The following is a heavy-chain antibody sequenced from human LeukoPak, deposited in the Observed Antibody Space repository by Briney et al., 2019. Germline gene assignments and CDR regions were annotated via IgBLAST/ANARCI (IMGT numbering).Heavy chain of an antibody. V-gene: IGHV1-18*01. CDR2: ITTHNGKT. D-gene: IGHD3-3*01. Sequence: ASVKVSCKTSGYTFTNYGISWVRQAPGQGLEWMGCITTHNGKTNYAETLQGRVTMTTDAFTSTAYMDLRSLRSDDTAVYFCVREGSTIYDLDHWGQGTLVTVSS. CDR1: GYTFTNYG. CDR3: VREGSTIYDLDH. J-gene: IGHJ4*02.